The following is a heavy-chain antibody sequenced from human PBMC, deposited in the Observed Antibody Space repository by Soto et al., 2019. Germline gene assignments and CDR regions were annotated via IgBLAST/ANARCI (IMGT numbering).Heavy chain of an antibody. CDR3: ARDGVSSTEYTWNYGTYFDY. V-gene: IGHV6-1*01. CDR2: TYYRSKWEI. D-gene: IGHD1-7*01. CDR1: GDSVSTKSAT. J-gene: IGHJ4*02. Sequence: SQTISLTCAISGDSVSTKSATWNWIRPSPSRGIEWLGRTYYRSKWEIDYAVSVKGRITINPDTSNNQLSLQLNSVTPDDTAMYYCARDGVSSTEYTWNYGTYFDYWGQGALVTVSS.